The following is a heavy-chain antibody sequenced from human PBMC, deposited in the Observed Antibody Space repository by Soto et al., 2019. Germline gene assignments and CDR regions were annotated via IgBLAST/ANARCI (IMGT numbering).Heavy chain of an antibody. CDR2: IYYSGST. D-gene: IGHD3-10*01. J-gene: IGHJ4*02. CDR1: GGSISSGDYY. V-gene: IGHV4-30-4*01. CDR3: ARVRGSREYDY. Sequence: QVQLQESGPGLVKPSQTLSLTCTVSGGSISSGDYYWSWIRQPPGKGLEWIGYIYYSGSTYYNPSLQSRVTITVDTSKNQFSLKLSSVTAADTGVYYCARVRGSREYDYWGQGTLVTVSS.